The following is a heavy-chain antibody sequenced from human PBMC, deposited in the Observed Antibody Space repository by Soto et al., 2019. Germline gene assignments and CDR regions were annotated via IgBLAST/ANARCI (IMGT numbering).Heavy chain of an antibody. CDR2: IYYSGST. V-gene: IGHV4-39*01. CDR1: GGSISSSSYY. J-gene: IGHJ6*02. Sequence: SETLSLTCTVSGGSISSSSYYWGWIRQPPGKGLEWIGGIYYSGSTYYNPSLKSRVTISVDTSKNQFSLKLSSMTAADTALYYCARQRYGSSWGYYYGMDVWGQGTTVTVSS. CDR3: ARQRYGSSWGYYYGMDV. D-gene: IGHD6-13*01.